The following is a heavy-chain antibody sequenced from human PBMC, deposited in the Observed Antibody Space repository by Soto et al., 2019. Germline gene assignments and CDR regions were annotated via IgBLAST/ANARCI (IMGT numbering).Heavy chain of an antibody. J-gene: IGHJ4*02. Sequence: PSETLSLTCAVYGGSFSGYYWSWIRQPPGKGLEWIGEINHSGSTNYNPSLKSRVTISVDTSKNQFSLKLSSVTAADTAVYYCARGPSMRGGPAAGTRRGLVYFDYWGQGTLVTVSS. CDR3: ARGPSMRGGPAAGTRRGLVYFDY. CDR1: GGSFSGYY. D-gene: IGHD6-13*01. V-gene: IGHV4-34*01. CDR2: INHSGST.